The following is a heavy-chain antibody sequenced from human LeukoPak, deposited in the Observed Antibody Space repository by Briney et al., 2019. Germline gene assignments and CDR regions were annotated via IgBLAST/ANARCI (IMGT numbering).Heavy chain of an antibody. V-gene: IGHV3-23*01. CDR3: AKMMGNWNYIFDY. J-gene: IGHJ4*02. CDR1: GFTFSSYA. CDR2: ISGSGGST. D-gene: IGHD1-7*01. Sequence: PGGSLRLSCAASGFTFSSYAMSWVRQAPGKGREWVSAISGSGGSTYYADSVKGRFTISRDNSKNTLYLQMNSLRAEDTAVYYCAKMMGNWNYIFDYWGQGTLVTVSS.